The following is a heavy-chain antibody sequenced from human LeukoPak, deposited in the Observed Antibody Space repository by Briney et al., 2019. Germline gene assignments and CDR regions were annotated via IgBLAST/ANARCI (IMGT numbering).Heavy chain of an antibody. Sequence: SETLSLTCTVSGGSISSYYWSWIRQPPGKGLEWIGYIYYSGSTNYNPSLKSRVTISVDTSKNQFSLKLSSVTAADTAVYYCARGARYYDFWSGYYTNWFDPWGQGTLVTVSS. CDR1: GGSISSYY. V-gene: IGHV4-59*01. J-gene: IGHJ5*02. CDR2: IYYSGST. CDR3: ARGARYYDFWSGYYTNWFDP. D-gene: IGHD3-3*01.